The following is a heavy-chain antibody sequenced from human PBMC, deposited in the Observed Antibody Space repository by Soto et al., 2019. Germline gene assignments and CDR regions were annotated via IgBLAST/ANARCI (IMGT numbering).Heavy chain of an antibody. Sequence: GSLRLSGAASGLSVTDHYMTWVRQAPGKGLEWVSVLYTGGSAYYGDSVKGRFTISRDSSTNTLYLQMNSLKVGDTAFYFCARSFNDWTTYFDYWSEGTLVTVPS. V-gene: IGHV3-53*01. CDR1: GLSVTDHY. CDR3: ARSFNDWTTYFDY. D-gene: IGHD3-9*01. CDR2: LYTGGSA. J-gene: IGHJ4*02.